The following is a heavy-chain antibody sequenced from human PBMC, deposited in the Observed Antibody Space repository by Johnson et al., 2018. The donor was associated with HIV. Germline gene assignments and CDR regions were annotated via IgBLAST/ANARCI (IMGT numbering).Heavy chain of an antibody. Sequence: QVQLVESGGGLVQPGGSLRLSCAASGFTFSSYGMHWVRQAPGKGLEWVAVISYDGSNKYYADSVKGRFTISRDNSKNTLYLQMKSLRAEDTAVYYCARDRCGGDCYSSFSAFDIWGQGTMVTVSS. CDR2: ISYDGSNK. CDR3: ARDRCGGDCYSSFSAFDI. J-gene: IGHJ3*02. CDR1: GFTFSSYG. D-gene: IGHD2-21*02. V-gene: IGHV3-30*03.